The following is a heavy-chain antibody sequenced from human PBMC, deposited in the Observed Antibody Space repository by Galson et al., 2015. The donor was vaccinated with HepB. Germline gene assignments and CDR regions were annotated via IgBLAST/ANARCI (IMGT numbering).Heavy chain of an antibody. J-gene: IGHJ4*02. CDR1: GFTFSDYY. D-gene: IGHD3-22*01. Sequence: SLRLSCAASGFTFSDYYMSWIRQAPGKGLEWVASISNSGSVIYYEDSVKGRLTISRDNAKNSLYLQMNSLRAEDTAVYYCARDNSKNYYDSSGCFDYWGQGTLVTVSS. CDR3: ARDNSKNYYDSSGCFDY. V-gene: IGHV3-11*01. CDR2: ISNSGSVI.